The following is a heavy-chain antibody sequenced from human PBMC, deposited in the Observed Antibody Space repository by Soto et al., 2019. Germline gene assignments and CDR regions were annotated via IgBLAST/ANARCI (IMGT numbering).Heavy chain of an antibody. CDR2: ISWNSGSI. D-gene: IGHD3-3*01. J-gene: IGHJ6*02. CDR3: AKGQRFLEWLPLSSGMDV. CDR1: GFTFDDYA. V-gene: IGHV3-9*01. Sequence: PVGSLRLSCAASGFTFDDYAMHWVRQAPGKGLEWVSGISWNSGSIGYADSVKGRFTISRDNAKNSLYLQMNSLGAEDTALYYCAKGQRFLEWLPLSSGMDVWGQGTTVTVSS.